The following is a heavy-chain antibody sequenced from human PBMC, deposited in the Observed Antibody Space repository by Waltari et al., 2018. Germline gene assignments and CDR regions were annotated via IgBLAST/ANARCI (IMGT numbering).Heavy chain of an antibody. V-gene: IGHV1-8*01. J-gene: IGHJ4*02. CDR2: MNPNSGNT. CDR1: GYTFTSYD. Sequence: QVQLVQSGAEVKKPGASVKVSCKASGYTFTSYDINWVRQATGQGLEWMGWMNPNSGNTGYAQKFQGRVTMTRNTSISTAYMELNSLRAEDTAVYYCARAVDYDILTGLGYWGQGTLVTVSS. CDR3: ARAVDYDILTGLGY. D-gene: IGHD3-9*01.